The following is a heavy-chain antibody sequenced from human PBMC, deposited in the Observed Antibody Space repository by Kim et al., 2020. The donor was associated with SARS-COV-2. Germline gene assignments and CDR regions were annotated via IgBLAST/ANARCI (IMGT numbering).Heavy chain of an antibody. CDR3: ARGHGSGPDAFDI. Sequence: YAQKLQGRVHMTPDTPTSTAYMELRSLRSDDTAVYYCARGHGSGPDAFDIWGQGTMVTVSS. J-gene: IGHJ3*02. V-gene: IGHV1-18*01. D-gene: IGHD3-10*01.